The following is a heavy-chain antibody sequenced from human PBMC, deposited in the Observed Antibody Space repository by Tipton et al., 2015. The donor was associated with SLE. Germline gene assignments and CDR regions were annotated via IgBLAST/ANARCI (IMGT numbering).Heavy chain of an antibody. D-gene: IGHD6-19*01. V-gene: IGHV4-39*07. J-gene: IGHJ4*02. Sequence: TLSLTCTVSGGSISSGDYYWGWIRQPPGKGLEWIGNIYHSGSTFYNPSLKSRVTISVDTSKNQFSLKLSSVTAADTAVYYCARAGNSGWFWGWGQGTLVTVSS. CDR1: GGSISSGDYY. CDR2: IYHSGST. CDR3: ARAGNSGWFWG.